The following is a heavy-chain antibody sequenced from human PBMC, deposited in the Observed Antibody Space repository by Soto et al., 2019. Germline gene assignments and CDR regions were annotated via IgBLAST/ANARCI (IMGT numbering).Heavy chain of an antibody. J-gene: IGHJ6*02. V-gene: IGHV6-1*01. CDR2: TYYRSKWYN. D-gene: IGHD3-10*01. CDR1: GYSVSSNSAA. CDR3: ARGSHYYYYGMDV. Sequence: PSHTLSLTGAISGYSVSSNSAAWNVIRQSPSRGLEWLGRTYYRSKWYNDYAVSVKSRITINPDTSKNQFSLQLNSVTPEDTAVYYCARGSHYYYYGMDVWGQGTTVTSP.